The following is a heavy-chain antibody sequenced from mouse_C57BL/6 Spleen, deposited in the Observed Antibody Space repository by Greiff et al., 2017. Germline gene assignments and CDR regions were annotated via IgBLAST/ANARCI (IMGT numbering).Heavy chain of an antibody. V-gene: IGHV5-4*01. CDR1: GFTFSSYA. D-gene: IGHD3-2*02. Sequence: DVMLVESGGGLVKPGGSLKLSCAASGFTFSSYAMSWVRQTPEKRLEWVATISDGGSYTYYPDNVKGRFTISRDNAKNNLYLQMSHLKSEDTAMYYCARDQGIRDYFDYWGQGTTLTVSS. CDR2: ISDGGSYT. CDR3: ARDQGIRDYFDY. J-gene: IGHJ2*01.